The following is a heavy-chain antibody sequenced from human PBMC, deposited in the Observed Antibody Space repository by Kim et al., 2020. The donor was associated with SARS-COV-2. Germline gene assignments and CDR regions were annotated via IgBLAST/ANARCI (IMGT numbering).Heavy chain of an antibody. V-gene: IGHV4-4*08. J-gene: IGHJ4*02. D-gene: IGHD1-26*01. CDR3: TRVTLEGSADF. Sequence: YRSSLKSRVTISVDTCKNTFFLNLNSVTAADTAVYYCTRVTLEGSADFWGQGTLVTVSS.